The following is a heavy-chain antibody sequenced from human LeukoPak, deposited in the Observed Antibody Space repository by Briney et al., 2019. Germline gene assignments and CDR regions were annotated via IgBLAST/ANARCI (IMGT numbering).Heavy chain of an antibody. V-gene: IGHV1-2*02. CDR1: GYTFTGYY. CDR2: ANPNSGGT. J-gene: IGHJ4*02. Sequence: GSAVNVSCKASGYTFTGYYIHWVRQAPGQGLEWMGWANPNSGGTHCAQKFQGRVTMTRDTSISTVYMELSSLRSDDTAIYYCARGPSSGIDYWGQGTLVTVSS. CDR3: ARGPSSGIDY. D-gene: IGHD3-10*01.